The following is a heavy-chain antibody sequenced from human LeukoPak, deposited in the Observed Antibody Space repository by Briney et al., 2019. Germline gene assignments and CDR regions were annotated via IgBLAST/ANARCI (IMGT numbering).Heavy chain of an antibody. CDR1: GFTFSSFA. CDR3: ARDGHIAAADNFDY. V-gene: IGHV3-23*01. Sequence: PGGSLRLSCAASGFTFSSFAMSWVRQAPGKGLEWVSAISGRDGSTYYADSVKGRFTISRDNAKNSLYLQMNSLRAEDTAVYYCARDGHIAAADNFDYWGQGTLVTVSS. J-gene: IGHJ4*02. D-gene: IGHD6-13*01. CDR2: ISGRDGST.